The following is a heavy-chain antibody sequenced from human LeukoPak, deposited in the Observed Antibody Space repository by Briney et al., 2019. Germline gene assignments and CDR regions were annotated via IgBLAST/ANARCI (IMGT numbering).Heavy chain of an antibody. D-gene: IGHD6-13*01. J-gene: IGHJ5*02. Sequence: ASMKVSWKASGYTFTSYYMHWVRQAPGQGLEWMGIINPSGGSTSYAQKFQGRVTMTRDTSTSTVYMELSSLRSEDTAVYYCARVGIAAAGTRWFDPWGQGTLVTVSS. CDR2: INPSGGST. V-gene: IGHV1-46*01. CDR1: GYTFTSYY. CDR3: ARVGIAAAGTRWFDP.